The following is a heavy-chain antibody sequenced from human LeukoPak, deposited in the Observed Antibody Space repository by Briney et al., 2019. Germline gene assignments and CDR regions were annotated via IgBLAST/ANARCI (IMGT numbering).Heavy chain of an antibody. CDR2: ISGGGGKT. CDR1: GFTFSSCA. CDR3: AKDPIVFNSGDYYLGAFNI. D-gene: IGHD2-21*02. J-gene: IGHJ3*02. Sequence: GGSLRLSCEASGFTFSSCALSWVRQAPGKGLEWISAISGGGGKTWYADSVKGRFTISRDNSKNTLYLQMNSLRAEDTALYYCAKDPIVFNSGDYYLGAFNIWGQGAMVTVSS. V-gene: IGHV3-23*01.